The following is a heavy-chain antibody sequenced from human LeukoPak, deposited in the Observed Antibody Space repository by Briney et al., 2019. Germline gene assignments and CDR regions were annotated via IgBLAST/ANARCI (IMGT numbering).Heavy chain of an antibody. CDR2: VNPRGGYT. Sequence: ASVKVSCKASGYTFTSNYFHWVRQAPGQGLEWLGMVNPRGGYTRFAQKFEGRITMTSDTSTSTVYVELRSLRSDDTAVYYCARDIFGPTVVTPQLAQLDYWGQGTLVTVSS. V-gene: IGHV1-46*01. CDR1: GYTFTSNY. D-gene: IGHD4-23*01. J-gene: IGHJ4*02. CDR3: ARDIFGPTVVTPQLAQLDY.